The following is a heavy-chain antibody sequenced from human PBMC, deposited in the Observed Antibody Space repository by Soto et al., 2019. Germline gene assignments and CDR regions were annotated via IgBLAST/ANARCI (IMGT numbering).Heavy chain of an antibody. CDR2: IKQDGSEK. Sequence: PGGSLRLSCAASGFTFSSYWMSWVRQAPGKGLEWVANIKQDGSEKYYVDSVKGRFTISRDNAKNSLYLQMNSLRAEDTAVYYCARERGYSYGGSFDYWGQGTLVTVSS. J-gene: IGHJ4*02. D-gene: IGHD5-18*01. CDR3: ARERGYSYGGSFDY. CDR1: GFTFSSYW. V-gene: IGHV3-7*01.